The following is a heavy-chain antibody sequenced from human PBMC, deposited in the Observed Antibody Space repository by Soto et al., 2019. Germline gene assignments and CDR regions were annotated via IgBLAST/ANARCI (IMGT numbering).Heavy chain of an antibody. CDR3: ARDYGHDCGGGNCYFYF. Sequence: QVQLVQSGAEVKKPGSSVKVSCKASGGTFSRYAINWVRQAPGLGLEWMGGIIPLFGTANYAQKFQGRVTITADESASTAHMELRSLRSEDTAVYYCARDYGHDCGGGNCYFYFWGQGTLVTVSS. D-gene: IGHD2-15*01. CDR1: GGTFSRYA. V-gene: IGHV1-69*01. J-gene: IGHJ4*02. CDR2: IIPLFGTA.